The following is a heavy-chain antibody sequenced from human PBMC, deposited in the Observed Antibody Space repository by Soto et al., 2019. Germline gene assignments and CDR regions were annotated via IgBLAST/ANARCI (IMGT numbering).Heavy chain of an antibody. CDR1: GYPFIKYG. Sequence: QLQLVQSAAEVKKPGASVRVSCKAYGYPFIKYGISWIRQAPEQGLEWMGWIKVDSGYTNYAQKFQGRVTMTADTSSDTAFMELRSLRLDDTAVYCCATSSDTGFDPWGQGTLVSVSS. J-gene: IGHJ5*02. CDR3: ATSSDTGFDP. D-gene: IGHD3-9*01. V-gene: IGHV1-18*04. CDR2: IKVDSGYT.